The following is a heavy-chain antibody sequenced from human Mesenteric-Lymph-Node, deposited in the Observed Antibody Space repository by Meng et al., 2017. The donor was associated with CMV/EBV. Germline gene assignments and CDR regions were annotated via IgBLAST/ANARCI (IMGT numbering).Heavy chain of an antibody. Sequence: ASVKVSCKASGYTFTGYYMHWVRQAPGQGLEWMAWINPYNGHTNYVQKFQGRVTVTTDTSTSTAYMELSSLRSEDTAVYYCARGYYYGSGIIEAFDYWGQGTLVTVSS. CDR1: GYTFTGYY. CDR2: INPYNGHT. J-gene: IGHJ4*02. CDR3: ARGYYYGSGIIEAFDY. V-gene: IGHV1-2*02. D-gene: IGHD3-10*01.